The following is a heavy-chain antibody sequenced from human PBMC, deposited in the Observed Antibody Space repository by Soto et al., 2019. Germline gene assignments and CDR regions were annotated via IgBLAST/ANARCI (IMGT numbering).Heavy chain of an antibody. CDR3: ARGGLSSYYYYCGMDV. Sequence: SETLSLTCAVYGGSFIGYYWRWIRQPPGKGLEWIGEINHSGSTNYNPSLKSRVTISVDTSKNQFSLKLSSVTAADTAVYYCARGGLSSYYYYCGMDVWGQGTTVTVSS. CDR2: INHSGST. J-gene: IGHJ6*02. V-gene: IGHV4-34*01. CDR1: GGSFIGYY.